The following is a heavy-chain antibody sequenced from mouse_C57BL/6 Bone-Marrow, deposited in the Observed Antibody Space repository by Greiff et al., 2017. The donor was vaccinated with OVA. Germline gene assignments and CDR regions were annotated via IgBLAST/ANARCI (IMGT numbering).Heavy chain of an antibody. CDR1: GYTFTNYW. J-gene: IGHJ1*03. D-gene: IGHD2-2*01. Sequence: QVQLQQSGAELVRPGTSVKMSCKASGYTFTNYWIGWAKQRPGHGLEWIGDIYPGGGYTNYNEKFKGKATLTADKSSSTAYMQFSSLTSEDSAIYYCARGRLLWLRRGYWYFDVWGTGTTVTVSS. CDR3: ARGRLLWLRRGYWYFDV. CDR2: IYPGGGYT. V-gene: IGHV1-63*01.